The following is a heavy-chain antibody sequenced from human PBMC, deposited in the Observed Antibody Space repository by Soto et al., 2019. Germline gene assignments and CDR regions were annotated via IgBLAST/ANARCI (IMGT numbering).Heavy chain of an antibody. CDR3: SLGKSYYWDH. CDR2: ITGRGDNT. CDR1: GFTIRAYA. V-gene: IGHV3-23*01. Sequence: DVQLLESGGDLVQPGGSLRLSCEVSGFTIRAYAMSWARRAPGKGLEWVAAITGRGDNTHYEESVKGRFTISRDDSKNTLHLQMNTLRVDDTAIYYCSLGKSYYWDHWGQGIQVTVSS. J-gene: IGHJ4*02.